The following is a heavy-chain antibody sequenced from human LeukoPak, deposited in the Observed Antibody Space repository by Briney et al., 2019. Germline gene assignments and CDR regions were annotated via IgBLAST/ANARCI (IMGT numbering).Heavy chain of an antibody. V-gene: IGHV1-2*02. J-gene: IGHJ3*02. Sequence: ASVKVSCKASGYTFTGYYMHWVRQAPGQGLEWMGWINPNSGGTNYAQKFQGRVTMTRDMSISTAYMELSRLRSDDTAVYYCARVRVEMAANDAFDIWGQGTMVTVSS. CDR2: INPNSGGT. D-gene: IGHD5-24*01. CDR1: GYTFTGYY. CDR3: ARVRVEMAANDAFDI.